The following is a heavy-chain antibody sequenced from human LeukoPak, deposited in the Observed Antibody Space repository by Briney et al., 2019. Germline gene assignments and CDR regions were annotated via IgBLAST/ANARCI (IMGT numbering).Heavy chain of an antibody. CDR1: GFTFSSYA. CDR2: ISSSSSTV. V-gene: IGHV3-48*04. CDR3: ARDRGSVVIAPFDD. Sequence: PAGGSLRHSCAASGFTFSSYAMNWVRQAPGKGLEWVSSISSSSSTVHYADSVKGRFTISRDDARNSLYLQMNSLRVEDTGVYYCARDRGSVVIAPFDDWGQGTLVTVSS. D-gene: IGHD2-21*01. J-gene: IGHJ4*02.